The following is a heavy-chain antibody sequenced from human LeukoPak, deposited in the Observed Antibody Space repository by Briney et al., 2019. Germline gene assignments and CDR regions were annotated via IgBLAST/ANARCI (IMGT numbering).Heavy chain of an antibody. J-gene: IGHJ4*02. CDR3: ARDGSLPDY. Sequence: GGSLRLSCAASGFAFSNYWMHWVRQTPGKGLVWVSRIISDGSSTSYADSVKGRFTISRDNAKNTLYLQMNSLRAEDTAVYYCARDGSLPDYWGQGTLVAVSS. CDR2: IISDGSST. V-gene: IGHV3-74*01. CDR1: GFAFSNYW.